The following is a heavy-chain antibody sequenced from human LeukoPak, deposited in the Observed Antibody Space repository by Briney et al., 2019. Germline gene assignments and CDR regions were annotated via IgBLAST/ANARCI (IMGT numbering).Heavy chain of an antibody. V-gene: IGHV4-4*02. Sequence: PSGTLSLTCAVSGGSISSSNWWSWVRQPPGKGLEWIGEIYHSGSTNYNPSLKSRVTISVDTSKNQFSLKLSSVTAADTAVYYCATFYDILTGPVYWGQETLVTVSS. CDR1: GGSISSSNW. CDR3: ATFYDILTGPVY. CDR2: IYHSGST. J-gene: IGHJ4*02. D-gene: IGHD3-9*01.